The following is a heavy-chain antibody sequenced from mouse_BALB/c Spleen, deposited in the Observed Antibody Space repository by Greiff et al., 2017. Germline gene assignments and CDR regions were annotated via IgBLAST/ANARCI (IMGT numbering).Heavy chain of an antibody. CDR3: ARNWHFDY. V-gene: IGHV5-17*02. Sequence: EVKLVESGGGLVQPGGSRKLSCAASGFTFSSFGMHWVRQAPEKGLEWVAYISSGSSTIYYADTVKGRFTISRDNPKNTLFLQMTSLRSEDTAMYYCARNWHFDYWGQGTTLTVSS. D-gene: IGHD4-1*01. CDR1: GFTFSSFG. CDR2: ISSGSSTI. J-gene: IGHJ2*01.